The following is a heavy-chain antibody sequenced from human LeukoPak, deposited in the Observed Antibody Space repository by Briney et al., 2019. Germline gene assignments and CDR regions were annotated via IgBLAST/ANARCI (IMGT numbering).Heavy chain of an antibody. CDR3: TRPCAGDCTDNY. CDR2: IRSKANNYAT. CDR1: GFIFSDSA. D-gene: IGHD2-21*02. Sequence: VESLRLSCAASGFIFSDSAMHWVRQASGKGLEWVGRIRSKANNYATTYAASVKGRFTISRDDSKNTAYLQMNSLKIEDTAVYYCTRPCAGDCTDNYWGQGTLVTVSS. V-gene: IGHV3-73*01. J-gene: IGHJ4*02.